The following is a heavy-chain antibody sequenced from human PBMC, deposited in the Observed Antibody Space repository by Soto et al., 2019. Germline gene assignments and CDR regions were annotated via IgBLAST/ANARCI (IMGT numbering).Heavy chain of an antibody. V-gene: IGHV4-34*01. Sequence: QVQLQQWGAGLLKPSETLSLTCAVYGGSFSGYYWSWLRQPPGKGLEWIGEINHSGSTNYNPSHKSRDTISVDTSKNQFSLKLSSVTAADTAVYYCARRAVTALRPYYFDYWGQGTLVTVSS. D-gene: IGHD2-21*02. CDR2: INHSGST. CDR3: ARRAVTALRPYYFDY. J-gene: IGHJ4*02. CDR1: GGSFSGYY.